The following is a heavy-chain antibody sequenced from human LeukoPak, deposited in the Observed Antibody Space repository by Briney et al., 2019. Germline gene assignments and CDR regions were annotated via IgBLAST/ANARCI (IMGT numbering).Heavy chain of an antibody. CDR2: INPNSGRT. CDR3: ARGGQFSTNFDSSGYTSFDS. Sequence: ASVKVSCKPSGYSFTGYYMHWVRQAPGQGLEWMGWINPNSGRTNYAEKFQGRVTMTRDTSISTAHMDLNRLRSDDTAVYYCARGGQFSTNFDSSGYTSFDSWGQGTLVTVSS. D-gene: IGHD3-22*01. CDR1: GYSFTGYY. V-gene: IGHV1-2*02. J-gene: IGHJ4*02.